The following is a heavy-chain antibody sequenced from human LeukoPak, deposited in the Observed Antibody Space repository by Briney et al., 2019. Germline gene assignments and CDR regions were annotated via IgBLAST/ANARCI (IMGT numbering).Heavy chain of an antibody. J-gene: IGHJ4*02. CDR1: GYTFTGSY. D-gene: IGHD5-12*01. CDR2: INPNSGGT. CDR3: ASGGIVWLNLGY. V-gene: IGHV1-2*02. Sequence: GESLKISCKASGYTFTGSYIHWVRQAPGQGLEWMGWINPNSGGTNYAQKFQGRVTMTRDTSITTAYMELSRLTSDDTAVYYCASGGIVWLNLGYWGQGTLVTVSS.